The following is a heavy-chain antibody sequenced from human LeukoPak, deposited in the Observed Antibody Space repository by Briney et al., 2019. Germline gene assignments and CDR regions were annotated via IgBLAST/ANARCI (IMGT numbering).Heavy chain of an antibody. J-gene: IGHJ4*02. D-gene: IGHD2-2*01. Sequence: GGSLRLSRAASGFTFSSYAMSWVRQAPGKGLEWVSAISGSGGSTYYADSVKGRFTISRDNSKNTLYLQMNSLRAEDTAVYYCAKDRGRYCSSTSCYVDYWGQGTLVTVSS. V-gene: IGHV3-23*01. CDR2: ISGSGGST. CDR3: AKDRGRYCSSTSCYVDY. CDR1: GFTFSSYA.